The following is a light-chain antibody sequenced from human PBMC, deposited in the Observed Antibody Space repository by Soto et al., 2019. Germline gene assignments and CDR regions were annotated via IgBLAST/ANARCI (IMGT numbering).Light chain of an antibody. V-gene: IGKV3-11*01. CDR1: QSVSSY. CDR3: QQRSNWPPS. CDR2: DAY. J-gene: IGKJ2*01. Sequence: EILLTQSPATLSLSPGERATLSCRDSQSVSSYLAWYQQKPGQAPRLLIYDAYNRATGIPARFSGSGSGTDFTLTISSLEPEDFAVYDCQQRSNWPPSFGQGTKLEIK.